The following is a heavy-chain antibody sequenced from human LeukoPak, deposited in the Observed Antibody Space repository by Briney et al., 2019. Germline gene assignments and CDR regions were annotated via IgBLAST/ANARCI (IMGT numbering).Heavy chain of an antibody. CDR2: ISSNGDNT. Sequence: PGGSLRLSCSVSGFTSSTYVMHWVRQAPGKGREYVSAISSNGDNTYYADSVKGRFTISRDNSKNTLYLQMSSLIADDTAVYYCVRGTGYWGQGTLVTVSS. V-gene: IGHV3-64D*06. J-gene: IGHJ4*02. CDR3: VRGTGY. CDR1: GFTSSTYV.